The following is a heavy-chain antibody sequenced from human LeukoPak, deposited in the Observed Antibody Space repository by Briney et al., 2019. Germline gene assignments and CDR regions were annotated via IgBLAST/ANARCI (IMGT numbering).Heavy chain of an antibody. CDR1: GGTFSSYT. V-gene: IGHV1-69*04. D-gene: IGHD1-26*01. J-gene: IGHJ4*02. Sequence: ASVKVSCKASGGTFSSYTISWVRQAPGQGLEWMGRIIPILGIANYAQKFQGKVTITADKSTSTAYMELSSLRSEDTAVYYCAREMVGLMWGAGLNRGQGTLVTVSS. CDR2: IIPILGIA. CDR3: AREMVGLMWGAGLN.